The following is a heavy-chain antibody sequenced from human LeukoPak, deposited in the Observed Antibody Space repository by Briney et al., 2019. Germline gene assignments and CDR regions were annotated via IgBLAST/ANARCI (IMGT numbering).Heavy chain of an antibody. V-gene: IGHV3-15*07. CDR3: TTVVVYDYVWGSYRLRGSFDY. CDR2: IKSKTDGGTT. D-gene: IGHD3-16*02. J-gene: IGHJ4*02. CDR1: GFTFSIAW. Sequence: GGSLRLSCAASGFTFSIAWMNWVRQAPGKGLEWVGRIKSKTDGGTTDYAAPVKGRFTISRDDSKNTLYLQMNSLKTEDTAVYYCTTVVVYDYVWGSYRLRGSFDYWGQGTLVTVSS.